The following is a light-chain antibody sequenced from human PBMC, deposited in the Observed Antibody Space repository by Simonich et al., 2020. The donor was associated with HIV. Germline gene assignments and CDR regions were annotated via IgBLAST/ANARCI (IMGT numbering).Light chain of an antibody. Sequence: DIVMTQSPDSLAVSLGERATINCKSRQSVLYRSNNRNYLAWYQQKPGQPPKLLIYLASTRESGVPDRFSGSGSGTDFTLTISSLQAEDVAVYYCQQYYSTPFTFGPGTKVDIK. CDR1: QSVLYRSNNRNY. CDR2: LAS. J-gene: IGKJ3*01. V-gene: IGKV4-1*01. CDR3: QQYYSTPFT.